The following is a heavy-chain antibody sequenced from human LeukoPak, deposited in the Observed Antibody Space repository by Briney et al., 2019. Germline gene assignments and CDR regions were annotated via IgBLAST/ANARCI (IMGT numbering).Heavy chain of an antibody. Sequence: ASVKVSCKASGYTFTGSYLHWVRQAPGQRLEWMGWINPDSGGTNIAHNFQGRVTMTRDTSISTAYMDLSTLRSDDTAMYFCARDPGLMVYAISSTAYYFDYWGQGTLVTVSS. D-gene: IGHD2-8*01. CDR1: GYTFTGSY. J-gene: IGHJ4*02. CDR3: ARDPGLMVYAISSTAYYFDY. CDR2: INPDSGGT. V-gene: IGHV1-2*02.